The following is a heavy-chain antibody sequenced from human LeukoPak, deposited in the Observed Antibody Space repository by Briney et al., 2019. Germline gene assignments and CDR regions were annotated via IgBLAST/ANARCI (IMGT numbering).Heavy chain of an antibody. Sequence: SQTLSLTCAISGDSVSSNSAAWNWIRQSPSRGLEWLGRTYYRSKWYNDYAVSVKSRISINSDTSKTQFSLQLNSVTPEDTAVYYCARGNSSMRAFDIWGQGTMVTVSS. J-gene: IGHJ3*02. D-gene: IGHD3-10*01. CDR3: ARGNSSMRAFDI. CDR2: TYYRSKWYN. CDR1: GDSVSSNSAA. V-gene: IGHV6-1*01.